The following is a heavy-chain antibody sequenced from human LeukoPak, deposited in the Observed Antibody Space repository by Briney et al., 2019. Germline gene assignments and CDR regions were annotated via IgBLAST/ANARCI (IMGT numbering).Heavy chain of an antibody. V-gene: IGHV3-11*04. Sequence: GGSLRLSCAASGFIFSDYYMTWIRQAPGKGLEWVSYISSSGDNIFYADSVKGRFTISRDNAKKSMYLQMNSLRAEDTAVYYCANGYCSGGSCYSNPFDYWGQGTLVTVSS. J-gene: IGHJ4*02. D-gene: IGHD2-15*01. CDR1: GFIFSDYY. CDR2: ISSSGDNI. CDR3: ANGYCSGGSCYSNPFDY.